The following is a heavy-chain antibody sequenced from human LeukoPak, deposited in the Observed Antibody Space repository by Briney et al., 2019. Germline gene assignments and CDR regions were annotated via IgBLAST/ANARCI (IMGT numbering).Heavy chain of an antibody. V-gene: IGHV3-30*04. D-gene: IGHD6-6*01. J-gene: IGHJ3*01. CDR3: AKDASPIAASTTGAFDF. CDR1: GFTFSSYA. CDR2: ISYDGSNK. Sequence: AGGSLRLSCAASGFTFSSYAMHWVRQAPGKGLEWVAVISYDGSNKYYAGSVQGRFTISRDNAKNTLHVQMNSLRPEDTAVFYCAKDASPIAASTTGAFDFWGQGAMVTVSS.